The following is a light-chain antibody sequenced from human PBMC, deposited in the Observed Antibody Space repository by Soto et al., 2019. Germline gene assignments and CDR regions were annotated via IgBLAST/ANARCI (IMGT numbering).Light chain of an antibody. Sequence: EIVLTQSPGTLSVSPGETATLSCRASQSVSTNQLAWYQYKRGQAPRLLLYGAYNRATGIPDRFSGSGSGTDFTLTISRLEPEDFAVYYCQQYGTAPWTFGQGTKVDI. CDR2: GAY. V-gene: IGKV3-20*01. CDR3: QQYGTAPWT. CDR1: QSVSTNQ. J-gene: IGKJ1*01.